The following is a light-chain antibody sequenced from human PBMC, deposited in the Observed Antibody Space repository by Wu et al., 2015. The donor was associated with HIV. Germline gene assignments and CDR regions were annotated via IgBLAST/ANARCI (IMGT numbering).Light chain of an antibody. CDR3: QQYDNSPYT. CDR1: QSVNSKY. CDR2: SAS. J-gene: IGKJ2*01. Sequence: EIVLTQSPGTLSLSPGERATLSCRASQSVNSKYFAWYQQKPGQAPRLLIYSASTRATDIPDRFSGSGSGTDFTLTITRLEPDDFAVYYCQQYDNSPYTFGQGTKLEIK. V-gene: IGKV3-20*01.